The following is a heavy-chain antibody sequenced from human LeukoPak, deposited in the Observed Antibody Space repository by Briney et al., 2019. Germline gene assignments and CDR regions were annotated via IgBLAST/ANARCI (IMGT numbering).Heavy chain of an antibody. V-gene: IGHV3-21*01. J-gene: IGHJ4*02. CDR2: ISSSSSYI. CDR1: GFTFSSYS. Sequence: PGGSLRLSCAASGFTFSSYSMNWVRQAPGKGLEWVSSISSSSSYIYYADSVKGRFTISRDNSKNTLYLQMNSLRAEDTAVYYCATRIMITFGGVIVTLPLEYWGQGTLVTVSS. CDR3: ATRIMITFGGVIVTLPLEY. D-gene: IGHD3-16*02.